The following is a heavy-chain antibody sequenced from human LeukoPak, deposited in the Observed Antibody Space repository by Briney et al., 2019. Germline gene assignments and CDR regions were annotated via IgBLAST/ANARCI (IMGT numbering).Heavy chain of an antibody. CDR2: IRYDGSNK. Sequence: PGGSLRLSCAASGFTFSSYGMHWVRQAPGKGLEWVAFIRYDGSNKYYADSVKGRFTISRDNSKNTLYLQMNSLGAEDTAVYYCAKDPLQYYYDSSGYYYDYWGQGTLVTVSS. CDR3: AKDPLQYYYDSSGYYYDY. J-gene: IGHJ4*02. V-gene: IGHV3-30*02. D-gene: IGHD3-22*01. CDR1: GFTFSSYG.